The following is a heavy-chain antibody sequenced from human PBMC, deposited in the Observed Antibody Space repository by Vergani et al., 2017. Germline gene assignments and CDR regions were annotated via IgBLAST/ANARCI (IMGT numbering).Heavy chain of an antibody. Sequence: VQLVASGGGLVQPGRSLRLSCTASGFTLGDYVMSWVRPAPGTGQEWVGFIRSKAYGGTTEYAASVKGRFTISRDDSKSIAYLQMNSLKTEDTAVYYCTREKHYDFWSGYDTDYYYYMDVWGKGP. V-gene: IGHV3-49*04. CDR1: GFTLGDYV. CDR3: TREKHYDFWSGYDTDYYYYMDV. CDR2: IRSKAYGGTT. J-gene: IGHJ6*03. D-gene: IGHD3-3*01.